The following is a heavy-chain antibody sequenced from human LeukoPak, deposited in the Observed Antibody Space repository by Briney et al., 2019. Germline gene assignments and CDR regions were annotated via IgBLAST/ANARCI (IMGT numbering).Heavy chain of an antibody. D-gene: IGHD3-16*02. CDR3: ARGRKDDYVWGSYPNFDY. V-gene: IGHV4-34*01. J-gene: IGHJ4*02. CDR2: INHSGST. Sequence: PSETLSLTCAVYGGSFSGYYWGWIRQPPGKGLEWIGEINHSGSTNYNPSLKSRVTISVDTSKNQFSLKLSSVTAADTAVYYCARGRKDDYVWGSYPNFDYWGQGTLVTVSS. CDR1: GGSFSGYY.